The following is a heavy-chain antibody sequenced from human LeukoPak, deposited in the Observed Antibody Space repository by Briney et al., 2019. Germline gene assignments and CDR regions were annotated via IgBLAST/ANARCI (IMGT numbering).Heavy chain of an antibody. CDR3: ARRNDFHI. Sequence: SETLSLTCTVSGGSIKGYHWSWLRPPPGKGLEWIGYIYSNEDTEYKPSLKSRVTISANTSNNQFSLKLTSVSAADTAIYYCARRNDFHIWGQGTMVTVSS. V-gene: IGHV4-4*08. J-gene: IGHJ3*02. CDR1: GGSIKGYH. CDR2: IYSNEDT.